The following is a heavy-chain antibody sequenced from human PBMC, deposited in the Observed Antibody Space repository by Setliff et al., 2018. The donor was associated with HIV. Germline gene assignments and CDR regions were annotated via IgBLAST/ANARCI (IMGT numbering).Heavy chain of an antibody. CDR1: GGTFSSYA. CDR2: IIPIFGTA. D-gene: IGHD6-6*01. V-gene: IGHV1-69*05. J-gene: IGHJ5*02. CDR3: ARDWSMTSRESNWFDP. Sequence: SVKVSCKASGGTFSSYAISWVRQAPGQGLEWMGGIIPIFGTANYAQKFQGRVTITTDESTSTAYMELSSLRSEDTAMYYCARDWSMTSRESNWFDPWGQGTLVTVSS.